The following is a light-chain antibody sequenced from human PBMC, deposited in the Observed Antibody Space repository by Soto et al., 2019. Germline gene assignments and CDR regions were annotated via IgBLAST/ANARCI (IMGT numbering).Light chain of an antibody. CDR3: QQYNSFWT. Sequence: DIQMTQSPSTLSASVGDRVTITCRASQSISSWLAWYQQKPGKAPRLLIYDASYLERGVPSRFSGSGSGTEFPLTSSDLQPDDLATYYCQQYNSFWTFGQGTKVEI. CDR1: QSISSW. CDR2: DAS. J-gene: IGKJ1*01. V-gene: IGKV1-5*01.